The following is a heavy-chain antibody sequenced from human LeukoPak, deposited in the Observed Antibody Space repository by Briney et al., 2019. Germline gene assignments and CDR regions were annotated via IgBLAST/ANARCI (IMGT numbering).Heavy chain of an antibody. D-gene: IGHD6-19*01. CDR1: GYTFTSYT. CDR3: ARGKSSVWPAWLCMDV. Sequence: GASVKVSCKASGYTFTSYTMHWVRQAPGQGLEWMGIINPSAGTTTYAQKFQGRVTMTRDTSTSTVYMELSSLTSEDTAVYYCARGKSSVWPAWLCMDVWGQGTTVTISS. CDR2: INPSAGTT. V-gene: IGHV1-46*01. J-gene: IGHJ6*02.